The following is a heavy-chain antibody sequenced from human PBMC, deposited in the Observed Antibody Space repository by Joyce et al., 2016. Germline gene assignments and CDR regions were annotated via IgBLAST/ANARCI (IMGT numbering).Heavy chain of an antibody. V-gene: IGHV4-59*01. J-gene: IGHJ6*02. CDR1: GGSISSFH. Sequence: QVQLQESGPGLVKPSETLSLTCTISGGSISSFHWNWIRQSPGKGLEWIGNIYYSGGTNYNPSLKTRVTMSIDTSKNQFSLTLTSVTAADTAVYYCARRTTNYYYGLDVWGQGATVTVSS. D-gene: IGHD1-1*01. CDR2: IYYSGGT. CDR3: ARRTTNYYYGLDV.